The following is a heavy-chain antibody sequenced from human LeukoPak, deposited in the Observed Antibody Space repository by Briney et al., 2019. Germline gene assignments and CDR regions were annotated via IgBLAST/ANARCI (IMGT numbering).Heavy chain of an antibody. CDR1: GYTLTSYG. J-gene: IGHJ4*02. V-gene: IGHV1-18*01. D-gene: IGHD3-3*01. Sequence: GASVKVSCKASGYTLTSYGISWVRQAPGQGLEWMGWISAYNGNTNYAQKLQGRVTMTTDTSTSTAYMELRSLRSDDTAVYYCARDGWVFGVVSPPYWGQGTLVTVSS. CDR2: ISAYNGNT. CDR3: ARDGWVFGVVSPPY.